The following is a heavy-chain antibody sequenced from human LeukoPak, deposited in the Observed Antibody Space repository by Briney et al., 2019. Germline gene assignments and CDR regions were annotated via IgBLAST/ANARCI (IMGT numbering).Heavy chain of an antibody. Sequence: SETLSLTCTVSGGSISSSSYYWGWIRQPPGKGLEWIGSIYYSGSTYYNPSLKSRVTISVDTSKNQFSLKLSSVTAADTAVYYCARHTSVLRFLEWLLSFDYWGQGTLVTVSS. CDR1: GGSISSSSYY. V-gene: IGHV4-39*01. CDR3: ARHTSVLRFLEWLLSFDY. CDR2: IYYSGST. D-gene: IGHD3-3*01. J-gene: IGHJ4*02.